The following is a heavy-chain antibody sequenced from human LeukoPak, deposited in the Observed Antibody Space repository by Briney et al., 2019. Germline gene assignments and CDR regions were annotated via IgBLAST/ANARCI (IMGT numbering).Heavy chain of an antibody. Sequence: SETLSLTCAVYGGSFSGYYWSWIRQPPGKGLEWIGEINHSGSTNYNPSLKSRVSMSADTSKNQISLNLKFVTAADTAVYYCARQTMLVGYANGLGFNYWGEGTLVTVSS. CDR3: ARQTMLVGYANGLGFNY. V-gene: IGHV4-34*01. J-gene: IGHJ4*02. CDR2: INHSGST. D-gene: IGHD2-2*01. CDR1: GGSFSGYY.